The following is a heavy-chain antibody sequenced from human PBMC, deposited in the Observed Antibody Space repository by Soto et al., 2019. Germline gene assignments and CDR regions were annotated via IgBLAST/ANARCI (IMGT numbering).Heavy chain of an antibody. V-gene: IGHV3-48*01. Sequence: EVKLVESGGKLVQPGGSLRLSCAASGFTFSGYGMNWVRQAPGKGLEWVSYISNAASSIYYADSVKGRFTVSRDNAKGSLYLQMESLRAEDTAVYYCARGDWSSGYWGQGTLVTVSS. CDR3: ARGDWSSGY. J-gene: IGHJ4*02. CDR1: GFTFSGYG. D-gene: IGHD1-1*01. CDR2: ISNAASSI.